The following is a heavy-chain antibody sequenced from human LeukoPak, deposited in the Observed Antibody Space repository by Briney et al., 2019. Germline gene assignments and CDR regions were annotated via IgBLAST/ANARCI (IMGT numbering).Heavy chain of an antibody. J-gene: IGHJ4*02. V-gene: IGHV3-11*01. CDR2: ISVSGTTM. CDR3: AKVTWTYDSLDY. CDR1: GFTFTDYY. D-gene: IGHD3-3*01. Sequence: GGSLRLSCATSGFTFTDYYMSWIRQAPGKGLEWVSYISVSGTTMYYADSVKGRFTISRDNSKNTLYLQMNSLRAEDTAVYYCAKVTWTYDSLDYWGQGTLVTVSS.